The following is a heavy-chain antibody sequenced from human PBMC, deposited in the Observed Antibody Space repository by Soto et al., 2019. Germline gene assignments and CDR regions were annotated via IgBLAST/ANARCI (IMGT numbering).Heavy chain of an antibody. CDR1: GFTFSSYD. Sequence: PRLSCAASGFTFSSYDMHWVRQATGKGLEWVSAIGTAGDPYYPGSVKGRFTISRENAKNPLYLQMNSLRAGDTAVYYCARGDRAYGMDVWGQGTTVTVSS. CDR2: IGTAGDP. CDR3: ARGDRAYGMDV. V-gene: IGHV3-13*05. J-gene: IGHJ6*02.